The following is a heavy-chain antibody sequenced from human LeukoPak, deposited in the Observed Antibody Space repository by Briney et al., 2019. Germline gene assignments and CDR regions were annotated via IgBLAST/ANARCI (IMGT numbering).Heavy chain of an antibody. Sequence: GGSLRLSCAASGFTFSTYWMNWVRQPPGKGLVWVSRINSDGSSTTYADSVMGRFTISRDNATSTLFLQMNSLRADDTAVYYCARSTSHYYYYYMDVWGKGTTVTISS. CDR3: ARSTSHYYYYYMDV. J-gene: IGHJ6*03. CDR2: INSDGSST. CDR1: GFTFSTYW. V-gene: IGHV3-74*01.